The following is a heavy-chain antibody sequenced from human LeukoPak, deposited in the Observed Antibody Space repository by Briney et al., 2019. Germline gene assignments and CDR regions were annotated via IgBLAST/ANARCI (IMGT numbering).Heavy chain of an antibody. CDR1: GGTFSSYA. V-gene: IGHV1-69*13. Sequence: ASVKVSCKASGGTFSSYAISWVRQAPGQGLEWMGGIIPIFGTANYAQKFQGRVTITADESTRTAYMELSTLRSEDTAVYYCASQRWLQLYYFDSWGQGTLVTVSS. J-gene: IGHJ4*02. D-gene: IGHD5-24*01. CDR2: IIPIFGTA. CDR3: ASQRWLQLYYFDS.